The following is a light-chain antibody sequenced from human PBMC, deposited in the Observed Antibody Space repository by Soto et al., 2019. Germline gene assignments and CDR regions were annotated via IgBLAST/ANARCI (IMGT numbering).Light chain of an antibody. CDR3: QQYGSSPPWT. J-gene: IGKJ1*01. Sequence: EIVLTQSPGTLSLSPGERATLSCRASQSVSKNYLAWYQQKPGQTPRLLIYAASSRISGIADRFSGSGSGTDFTLTISRLEPEDFAVYYCQQYGSSPPWTFGQGTKVEIK. CDR2: AAS. V-gene: IGKV3-20*01. CDR1: QSVSKNY.